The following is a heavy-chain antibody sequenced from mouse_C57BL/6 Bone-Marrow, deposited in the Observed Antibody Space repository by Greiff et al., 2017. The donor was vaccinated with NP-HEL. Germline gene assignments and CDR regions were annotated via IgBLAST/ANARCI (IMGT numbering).Heavy chain of an antibody. J-gene: IGHJ4*01. Sequence: EVQLQQSGPVLVKPGASVKMSFKASGYTFTDYYMNWVKQSHGKSLEWIGVINPYNGGTSYNQKFKGKATLTVDKSSSTAYMELNSLTSEDSAVYYCAPYYDGSSYGEDYAMDYWGQGTSVTVSS. CDR2: INPYNGGT. CDR1: GYTFTDYY. V-gene: IGHV1-19*01. CDR3: APYYDGSSYGEDYAMDY. D-gene: IGHD1-1*01.